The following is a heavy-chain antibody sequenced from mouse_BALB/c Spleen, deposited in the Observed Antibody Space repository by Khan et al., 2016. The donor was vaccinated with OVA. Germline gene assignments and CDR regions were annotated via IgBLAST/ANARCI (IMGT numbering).Heavy chain of an antibody. V-gene: IGHV5-17*02. CDR1: GFTFSGFG. Sequence: EVELVESGGGLVQPGGSRKLSCAASGFTFSGFGMHWVRQAPEKGLEWVAYISSGSSTIYYTDTVKGRFTISRDNPKNTLFLQLTSLRSEDTAMYFCARTGYYYFGYWGQGTTLTVSS. CDR3: ARTGYYYFGY. CDR2: ISSGSSTI. J-gene: IGHJ2*01. D-gene: IGHD2-3*01.